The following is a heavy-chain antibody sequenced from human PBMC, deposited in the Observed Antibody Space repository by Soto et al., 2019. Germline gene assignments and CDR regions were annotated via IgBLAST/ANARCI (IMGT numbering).Heavy chain of an antibody. J-gene: IGHJ5*02. V-gene: IGHV4-39*01. D-gene: IGHD6-13*01. CDR3: AGRGVRAAEQNWFDP. Sequence: PSETVSLTCSVSGGSISSGSYYWGWIRQTPGRGLEWIASIYHGGTTYSNPSLKSRVTISVDTSKNQFSLRLTSVTAADAAVYYCAGRGVRAAEQNWFDPWGQGTLVTVSS. CDR2: IYHGGTT. CDR1: GGSISSGSYY.